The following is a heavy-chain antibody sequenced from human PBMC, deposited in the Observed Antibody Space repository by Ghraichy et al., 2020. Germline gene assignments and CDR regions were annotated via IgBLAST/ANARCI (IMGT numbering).Heavy chain of an antibody. CDR2: IYPGDSDT. CDR3: ARIRELSPYYFDY. J-gene: IGHJ4*02. D-gene: IGHD3-16*02. V-gene: IGHV5-51*01. CDR1: GYSFTSYW. Sequence: GESLNISCKGSGYSFTSYWIGWVRQMPGKGLEWMGIIYPGDSDTGYSPSFQGQVTISADKSISTAYLQWSSLKASDTAMYYCARIRELSPYYFDYWGQGTLVTVSS.